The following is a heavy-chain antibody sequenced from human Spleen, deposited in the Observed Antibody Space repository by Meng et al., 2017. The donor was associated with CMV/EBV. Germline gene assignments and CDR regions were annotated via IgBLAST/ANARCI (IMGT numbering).Heavy chain of an antibody. J-gene: IGHJ4*02. CDR1: GFTFSNSD. CDR3: AKDQPSSGYALDY. Sequence: GGSLRLSCAASGFTFSNSDMNWVRQAPGKGLEWVSGVSWNGSRTHYADSVKGRFIISRDSSRNFLYQQMNSLRAEDTAVYYCAKDQPSSGYALDYWGQGTLVTVSS. D-gene: IGHD5-12*01. V-gene: IGHV3-19*01. CDR2: VSWNGSRT.